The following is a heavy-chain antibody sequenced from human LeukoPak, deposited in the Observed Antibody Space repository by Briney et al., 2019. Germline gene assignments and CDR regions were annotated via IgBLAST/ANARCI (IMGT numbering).Heavy chain of an antibody. V-gene: IGHV1-18*01. CDR3: ARDIAAAGSNWFDP. CDR2: ISAYNGNT. J-gene: IGHJ5*02. CDR1: GYTFTSYG. Sequence: ASVKVSCKASGYTFTSYGISWVRQAPGQGLEWMGWISAYNGNTNYAQKLQGRVTMTTDTSTSTAYMELRSLRSDDTAVYYCARDIAAAGSNWFDPWGRGTLVTVSS. D-gene: IGHD6-13*01.